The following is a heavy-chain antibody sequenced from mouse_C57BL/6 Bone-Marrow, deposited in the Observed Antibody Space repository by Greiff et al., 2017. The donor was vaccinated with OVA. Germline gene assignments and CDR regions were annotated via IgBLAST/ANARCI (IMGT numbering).Heavy chain of an antibody. V-gene: IGHV1-54*01. Sequence: QVQLKQSGAELVRPGTSVKVSCKASGCAFTNYLIEWVKQRPGQGLEWIGVINPGSGGTNYNEKFKGKATLTADKSSSTAYMQLSSLTSEDSAVYFCATPAYSYAMDYWGQGTSVTVSS. CDR2: INPGSGGT. CDR3: ATPAYSYAMDY. J-gene: IGHJ4*01. CDR1: GCAFTNYL. D-gene: IGHD2-10*01.